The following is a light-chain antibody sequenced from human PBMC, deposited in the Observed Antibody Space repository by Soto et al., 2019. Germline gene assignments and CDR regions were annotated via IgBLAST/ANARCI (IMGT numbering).Light chain of an antibody. CDR2: GNT. V-gene: IGLV1-40*01. Sequence: QSVLTQPPSVSGAPGQRVTISCTGSSSNIGTGFDVHWYQQLPGTAPKLLIYGNTIRPSGVSDRFSGSKSDTSASLAITGLQAEDEADYYCQSRDNSLSGPVIFGGGTQLTVL. CDR1: SSNIGTGFD. CDR3: QSRDNSLSGPVI. J-gene: IGLJ2*01.